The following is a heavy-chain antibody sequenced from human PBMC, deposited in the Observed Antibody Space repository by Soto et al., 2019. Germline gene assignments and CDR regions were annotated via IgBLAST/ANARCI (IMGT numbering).Heavy chain of an antibody. Sequence: EVQLVESGGGLVQPGGSLRLSCAASGFTFSSYSMNWVRQAPGKGLEWVSYISSSSSTIYYADSVKGRFTIYRDNAKNSLYRQMNSLRAEDTAVYYCARDPRLITMVRGVTNYYMDVWGKGTTVTVSS. CDR3: ARDPRLITMVRGVTNYYMDV. CDR2: ISSSSSTI. J-gene: IGHJ6*03. V-gene: IGHV3-48*01. CDR1: GFTFSSYS. D-gene: IGHD3-10*01.